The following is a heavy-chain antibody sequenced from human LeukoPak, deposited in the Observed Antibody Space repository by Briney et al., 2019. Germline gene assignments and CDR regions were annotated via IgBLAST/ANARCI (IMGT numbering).Heavy chain of an antibody. CDR3: TTDRGGWYSEGSY. D-gene: IGHD6-19*01. V-gene: IGHV3-15*01. J-gene: IGHJ4*02. CDR2: IKSKTDGGTP. Sequence: GGSLTLSCAASGFTFSNAWMSWVRQAPGKGLEWVGRIKSKTDGGTPDYAAPVKGRFTISIDESKSTLYLQMNSLKTEDTAVYYCTTDRGGWYSEGSYWGQGTLVTVSS. CDR1: GFTFSNAW.